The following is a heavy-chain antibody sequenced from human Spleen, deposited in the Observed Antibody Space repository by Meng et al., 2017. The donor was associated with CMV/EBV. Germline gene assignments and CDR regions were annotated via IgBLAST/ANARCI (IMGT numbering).Heavy chain of an antibody. CDR1: GYSFTELS. J-gene: IGHJ4*02. CDR2: FDPEDGET. V-gene: IGHV1-24*01. CDR3: VTDDLCSGGDCSVGY. D-gene: IGHD2-21*02. Sequence: ASVKVSCKVSGYSFTELSIQWVRQAPGKGLEWMGGFDPEDGETIYAQKFQGRVTMTEDTSTNTAYMELSNLRSDDPAVYYYVTDDLCSGGDCSVGYWGQGTLVTVSS.